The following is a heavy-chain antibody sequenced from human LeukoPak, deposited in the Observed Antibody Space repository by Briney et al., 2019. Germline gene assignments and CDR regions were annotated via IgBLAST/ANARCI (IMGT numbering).Heavy chain of an antibody. CDR1: GYSISNGYY. CDR2: TYHSGTS. Sequence: SETLSLTCTVSGYSISNGYYWGWIRRPPGKGLEWIGTTYHSGTSYYNPSLKSRVTISVDTSKNQFSLQLNSVTPEDTAVYYCARDRVHYSYSHEYYYDSSGYYGAFDIWGQGTMVTVSS. D-gene: IGHD3-22*01. J-gene: IGHJ3*02. V-gene: IGHV4-38-2*02. CDR3: ARDRVHYSYSHEYYYDSSGYYGAFDI.